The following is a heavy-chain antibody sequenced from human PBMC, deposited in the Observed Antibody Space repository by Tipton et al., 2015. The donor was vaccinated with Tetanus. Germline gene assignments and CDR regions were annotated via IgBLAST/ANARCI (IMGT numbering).Heavy chain of an antibody. Sequence: SLRLSCAAAGFTFSSYAMSWVRQAPGKGLEWVSAISGSGGSTYYADSVKGRFTISRDNSKNTLYLQMNSLRAEDTVVYYCAKWAPGGYSYKYYFDYWGQGTLVTVSS. D-gene: IGHD5-18*01. V-gene: IGHV3-23*01. J-gene: IGHJ4*02. CDR2: ISGSGGST. CDR3: AKWAPGGYSYKYYFDY. CDR1: GFTFSSYA.